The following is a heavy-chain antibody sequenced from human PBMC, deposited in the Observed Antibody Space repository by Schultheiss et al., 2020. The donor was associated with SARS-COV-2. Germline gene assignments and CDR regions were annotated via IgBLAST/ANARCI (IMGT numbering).Heavy chain of an antibody. D-gene: IGHD4-17*01. CDR1: GGTFSSYA. CDR3: ARDRATVTLYAGDYYYYYGMDV. V-gene: IGHV1-69*13. J-gene: IGHJ6*02. CDR2: IIPIFGTA. Sequence: SVKVSCKASGGTFSSYAISWVRQAPGQGLEWMGGIIPIFGTANYAQKFQGRVTITADESTSTAYMELSSLRSEDTAVYYCARDRATVTLYAGDYYYYYGMDVWGQGTTVTVSS.